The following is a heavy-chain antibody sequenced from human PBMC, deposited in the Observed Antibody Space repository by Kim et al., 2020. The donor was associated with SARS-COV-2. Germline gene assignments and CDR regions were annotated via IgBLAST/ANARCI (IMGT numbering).Heavy chain of an antibody. D-gene: IGHD3-10*01. CDR3: ARGEPIYYGSGSLDY. V-gene: IGHV4-31*03. CDR1: GGSISSGGYY. CDR2: IYYSGST. Sequence: SETLSLTCTVSGGSISSGGYYWSWIRQHPGKGLEWIGYIYYSGSTYYNPSLKSRVTISVDTSKNQFSLKLSSVTAADTAVYYCARGEPIYYGSGSLDYWGQGTLVTVSS. J-gene: IGHJ4*02.